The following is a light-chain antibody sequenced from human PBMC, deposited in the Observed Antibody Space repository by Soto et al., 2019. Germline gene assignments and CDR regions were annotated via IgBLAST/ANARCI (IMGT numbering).Light chain of an antibody. J-gene: IGKJ5*01. Sequence: DIQMTQSPSSVSASVGDRVTITCRASQGVGNWLAWYQQKLGKAPKLLIYAVYSLQSGVPSRFSGTGSETDFTLTISSLQPEDFATYFCQQANSFPFTFGQGTRLEIK. CDR1: QGVGNW. CDR3: QQANSFPFT. V-gene: IGKV1-12*01. CDR2: AVY.